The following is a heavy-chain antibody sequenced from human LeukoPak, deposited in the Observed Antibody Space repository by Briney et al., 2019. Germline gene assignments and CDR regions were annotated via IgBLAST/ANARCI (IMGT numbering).Heavy chain of an antibody. V-gene: IGHV3-7*01. Sequence: TGGSLRLSCAASGFTFSSYWMSWVRQAPGKGLEWVANIKQDGSEKYYVDSVKGRFTISRDNAKNSLYLQMNSLRAEDTAVYYCAREPPYYYDSSGYGEYFDYWGQGTLVTVSS. CDR2: IKQDGSEK. J-gene: IGHJ4*02. D-gene: IGHD3-22*01. CDR1: GFTFSSYW. CDR3: AREPPYYYDSSGYGEYFDY.